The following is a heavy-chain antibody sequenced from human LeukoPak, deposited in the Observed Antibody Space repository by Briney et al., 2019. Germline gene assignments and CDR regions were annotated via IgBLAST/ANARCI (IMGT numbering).Heavy chain of an antibody. J-gene: IGHJ4*01. D-gene: IGHD1-1*01. Sequence: PSETLSLTCAVYGGSFSGYYWSWIRQPPGKGLEWIGEINHSGSTNYNPSLKSRVTISVDTSKNQFSLNLTSVTAADTAVYYCARHWNLLYYFDYWGHGTLVTVSS. CDR2: INHSGST. V-gene: IGHV4-34*01. CDR3: ARHWNLLYYFDY. CDR1: GGSFSGYY.